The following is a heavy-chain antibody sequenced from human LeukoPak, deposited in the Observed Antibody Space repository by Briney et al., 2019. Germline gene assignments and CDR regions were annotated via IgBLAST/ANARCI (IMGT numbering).Heavy chain of an antibody. V-gene: IGHV3-9*01. J-gene: IGHJ5*02. Sequence: GGSLRLFCASSVFTLDDYAIHWARQARARGLEGVTGHSWNSGSIGYADSVKGRFTISGDNAKNSLYLQMNSLRAEDTALYYCAKAHGAESLLSDWFDPWGQGTLVTVSS. CDR3: AKAHGAESLLSDWFDP. CDR1: VFTLDDYA. D-gene: IGHD3-3*01. CDR2: HSWNSGSI.